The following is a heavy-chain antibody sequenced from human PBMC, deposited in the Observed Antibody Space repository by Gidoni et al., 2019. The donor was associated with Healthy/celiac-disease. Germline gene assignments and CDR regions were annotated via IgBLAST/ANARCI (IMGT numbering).Heavy chain of an antibody. CDR1: GGTFSSYA. CDR2: ISPIFGTA. CDR3: ARVGDGYSGGY. D-gene: IGHD5-18*01. V-gene: IGHV1-69*01. J-gene: IGHJ4*02. Sequence: VQLVQSGAEVQQPGSSLTFSCKASGGTFSSYAIRWVRQAPGKGLEWMGGISPIFGTANYAQKFQGRETITADESTRTAYMELSSLRSEDTAVYYCARVGDGYSGGYWGQGTLVTVSS.